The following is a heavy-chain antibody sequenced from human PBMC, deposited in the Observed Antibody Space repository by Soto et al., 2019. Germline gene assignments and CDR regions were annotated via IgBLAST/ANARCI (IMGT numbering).Heavy chain of an antibody. V-gene: IGHV3-23*01. J-gene: IGHJ4*02. D-gene: IGHD3-3*01. CDR2: MSGSGGTA. CDR1: GFTFSSYA. CDR3: AKGPIFGVENIYDY. Sequence: EVQLLESGGGLVQPGRSLRLSCAASGFTFSSYAMSWVRQAPGKGLEWVSGMSGSGGTAYYRDSGKGRFTISRDNSKQTLYLQMNSLRAEDTALYYCAKGPIFGVENIYDYWGQGTLVTVSS.